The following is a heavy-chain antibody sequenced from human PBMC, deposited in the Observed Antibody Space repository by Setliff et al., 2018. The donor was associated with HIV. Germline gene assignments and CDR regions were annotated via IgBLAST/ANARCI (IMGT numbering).Heavy chain of an antibody. D-gene: IGHD3-22*01. CDR3: ARQWRDQYNSGVSTEYFQH. V-gene: IGHV4-38-2*01. J-gene: IGHJ1*01. CDR1: AYSISSGYY. CDR2: IYHSGST. Sequence: SETLSLTCAVSAYSISSGYYWCWIRQPPGKGLEWIGSIYHSGSTYYNPSLMSRVTISVDTSKNQFSLKLRSVTAADTAVYYCARQWRDQYNSGVSTEYFQHWGLGTLVTVSS.